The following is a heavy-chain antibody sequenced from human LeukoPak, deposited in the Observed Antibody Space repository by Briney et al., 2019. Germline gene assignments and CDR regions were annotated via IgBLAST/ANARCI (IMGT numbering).Heavy chain of an antibody. V-gene: IGHV4-34*01. CDR1: GGSFSGYY. CDR3: ARGRRTVTRLFDY. CDR2: INHSGST. D-gene: IGHD4-17*01. J-gene: IGHJ4*02. Sequence: SETLSLTCAVYGGSFSGYYRSWIRQPPGKGLEWIGEINHSGSTNYNPSLKSRVTISVDTSKNQFSLKLSSVTAADTAVYYCARGRRTVTRLFDYWGQGTLVTVSS.